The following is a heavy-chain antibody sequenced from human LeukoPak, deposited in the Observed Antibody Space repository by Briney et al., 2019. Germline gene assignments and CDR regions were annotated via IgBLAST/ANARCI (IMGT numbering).Heavy chain of an antibody. CDR3: ARYSDGGSSDYFDY. CDR2: IIPILGIA. J-gene: IGHJ4*02. Sequence: SVKVSCKASGGTFSSYAISWVRQAPRQGLEWMGRIIPILGIANYAQKFQGRVTITADKSTSTTYMELSSLRSEDTAVYYCARYSDGGSSDYFDYWGQGTLATVSS. D-gene: IGHD4-23*01. CDR1: GGTFSSYA. V-gene: IGHV1-69*04.